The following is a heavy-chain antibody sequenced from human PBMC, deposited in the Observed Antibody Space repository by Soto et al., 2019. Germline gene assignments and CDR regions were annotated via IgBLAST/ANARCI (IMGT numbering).Heavy chain of an antibody. V-gene: IGHV1-8*01. J-gene: IGHJ4*01. D-gene: IGHD5-12*01. CDR2: MNPNRDNT. CDR3: ARADLEYSGYGLRL. CDR1: GETFTSYD. Sequence: ASLKVSCKASGETFTSYDINWGRRPMGQGLEWMGRMNPNRDNTGYAQTFQGNVTMTRNTSISTAYMEQSSLRSEDTAVYYCARADLEYSGYGLRLWGQGTLVTVSS.